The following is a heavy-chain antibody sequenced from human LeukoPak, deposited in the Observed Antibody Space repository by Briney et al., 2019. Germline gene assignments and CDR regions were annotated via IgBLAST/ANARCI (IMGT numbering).Heavy chain of an antibody. CDR1: GYTFTGYY. CDR3: ARDLLWFGEIAN. J-gene: IGHJ4*02. Sequence: ASVKVSCKASGYTFTGYYMHWVRQAPGQGLEWMGWISAYNGNTNYAQKLQGRVTMTTDTSTSTAYMELRSLRSDDTAVYYCARDLLWFGEIANWGQGTLVTVSS. V-gene: IGHV1-18*04. CDR2: ISAYNGNT. D-gene: IGHD3-10*01.